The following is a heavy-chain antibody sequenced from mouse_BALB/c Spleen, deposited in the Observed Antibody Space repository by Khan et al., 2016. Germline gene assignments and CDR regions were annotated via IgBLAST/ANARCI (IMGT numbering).Heavy chain of an antibody. CDR1: GFNIKDTY. J-gene: IGHJ3*01. Sequence: VQLQQSGAELVKPGASVKLSCLASGFNIKDTYMHWVKQGPEQGLEWIGRIDPANGETKYDPKFQGKATITADTSSNTACLTLSSRTSEDTAVYYCTRGFDFDPFAYWGQGTLVTVST. CDR2: IDPANGET. CDR3: TRGFDFDPFAY. D-gene: IGHD2-4*01. V-gene: IGHV14-3*02.